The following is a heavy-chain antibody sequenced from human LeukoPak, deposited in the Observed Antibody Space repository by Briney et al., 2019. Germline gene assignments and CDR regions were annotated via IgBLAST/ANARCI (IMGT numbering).Heavy chain of an antibody. Sequence: SVKVSCKASGGTFSSYAISWVRQAPGQGLEWMGGIIPMFGTANYAQKFQGRVTITADKSTSTAYMELSSLRSEDAAVYYCASPGDGDYWDYWGQGTLVTVSS. D-gene: IGHD7-27*01. CDR3: ASPGDGDYWDY. V-gene: IGHV1-69*06. J-gene: IGHJ4*02. CDR2: IIPMFGTA. CDR1: GGTFSSYA.